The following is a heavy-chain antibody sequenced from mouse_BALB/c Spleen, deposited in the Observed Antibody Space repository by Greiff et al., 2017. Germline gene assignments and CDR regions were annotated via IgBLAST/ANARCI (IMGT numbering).Heavy chain of an antibody. CDR2: IWGGGGT. CDR3: ARDSGYECDGWCAD. CDR1: GFSLTSYG. J-gene: IGHJ3*01. D-gene: IGHD2-4*01. V-gene: IGHV2-6-4*01. Sequence: VHLVESGPGLVAPSQSLSITCTVSGFSLTSYGVHWVRQPPGKGLEWLGMIWGGGGTDYNSAPKSRLSISKDNSKSQVFLKMSSLHTEDTAMYYCARDSGYECDGWCADWGEGTLVTVSA.